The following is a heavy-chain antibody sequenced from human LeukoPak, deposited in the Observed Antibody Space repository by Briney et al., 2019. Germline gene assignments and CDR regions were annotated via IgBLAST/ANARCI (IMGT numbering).Heavy chain of an antibody. V-gene: IGHV3-74*01. D-gene: IGHD6-19*01. CDR2: INSDGSST. CDR1: GFTFSSYW. Sequence: GGSLRLSCAASGFTFSSYWMHWVRQAPGKGLVWVSRINSDGSSTSYADSVKGRFTISRDNAKNTPYLQMNSLRAEDTAVYYCACFSGWYGGDAFDIWGQGTMVTVSS. J-gene: IGHJ3*02. CDR3: ACFSGWYGGDAFDI.